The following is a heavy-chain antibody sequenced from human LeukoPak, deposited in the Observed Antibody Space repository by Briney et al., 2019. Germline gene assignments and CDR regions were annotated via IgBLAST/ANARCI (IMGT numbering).Heavy chain of an antibody. V-gene: IGHV1-18*01. Sequence: ASVKVSYKASGYTFTSYGISWVRQAPGQGVEWMGWISAFNGNTNYAQKLQVRVTRTTDTSTSTAYMELRRLRSDDTAVYYCARDAVDSRSWFDYWGQGTLVTVSS. J-gene: IGHJ4*02. CDR1: GYTFTSYG. CDR2: ISAFNGNT. D-gene: IGHD6-13*01. CDR3: ARDAVDSRSWFDY.